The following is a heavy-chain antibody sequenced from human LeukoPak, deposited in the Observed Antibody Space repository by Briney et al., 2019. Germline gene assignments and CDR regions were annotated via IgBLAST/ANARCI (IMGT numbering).Heavy chain of an antibody. CDR1: GFTVSSYW. Sequence: GGSLRLSCAASGFTVSSYWMHWVRQAPGKGLVWVSSINSDGSDIRYADSVKGRFTISSDNAKSTLYLQMNSLRAEDTAVYYCAIGPTYDSSGYLYFDYWGQGTLVTVSS. D-gene: IGHD3-22*01. V-gene: IGHV3-74*01. J-gene: IGHJ4*02. CDR2: INSDGSDI. CDR3: AIGPTYDSSGYLYFDY.